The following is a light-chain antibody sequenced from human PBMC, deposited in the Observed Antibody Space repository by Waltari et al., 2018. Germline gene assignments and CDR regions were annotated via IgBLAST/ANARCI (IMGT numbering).Light chain of an antibody. CDR3: ASGDIPRTWL. V-gene: IGLV3-19*01. J-gene: IGLJ2*01. CDR1: SLSRPY. CDR2: GHN. Sequence: SSKLAQGPTASVALGQTLPIAGIGDSLSRPYASWYQVRPRHAPILLLYGHNIRPSGIPDRFSGSQSGITADLTITGAQAEDEADYYCASGDIPRTWLFGGGTTLTV.